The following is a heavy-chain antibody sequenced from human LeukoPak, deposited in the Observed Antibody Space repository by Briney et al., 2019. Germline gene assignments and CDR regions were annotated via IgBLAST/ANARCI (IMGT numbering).Heavy chain of an antibody. CDR1: GFTFSSYW. J-gene: IGHJ4*02. D-gene: IGHD3-22*01. Sequence: GGSLRLSCAASGFTFSSYWMHWVRQAPGKGLVWVSRINSDGSSTSYADSVKGRFTMSRDNAKNTLYLQMNSLRAEDTAVYYCARGGDSSGYDPFDYWGQGTLVTVSS. V-gene: IGHV3-74*01. CDR2: INSDGSST. CDR3: ARGGDSSGYDPFDY.